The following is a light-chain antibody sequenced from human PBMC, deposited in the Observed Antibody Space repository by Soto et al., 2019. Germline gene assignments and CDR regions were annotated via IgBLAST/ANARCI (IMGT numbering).Light chain of an antibody. J-gene: IGKJ2*01. CDR3: QHYGTSRMYT. CDR1: QSVSSSY. Sequence: EIVLTQSPGTLSLSPGERATLSCRASQSVSSSYLAWYQQKPGQAPRLLIYGASSRATGIQDRFSGSGSGTHFTLTISRLEPEDFAVYYCQHYGTSRMYTFGQGTKVEIK. V-gene: IGKV3-20*01. CDR2: GAS.